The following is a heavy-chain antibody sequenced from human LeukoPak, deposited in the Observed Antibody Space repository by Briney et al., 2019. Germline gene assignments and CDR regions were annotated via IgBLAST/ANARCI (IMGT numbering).Heavy chain of an antibody. J-gene: IGHJ4*02. D-gene: IGHD3-22*01. CDR3: ARDEVSQRGTMIVVAQGY. V-gene: IGHV1-69*05. Sequence: ASVKVSCKASGGTFSSYAISWVRQAPGQGLEWMGRIIPIFGTANYAQKFQGRGTITTDESTSTAYMELSSLRSEDTAVYYCARDEVSQRGTMIVVAQGYWGQGTLVTVSS. CDR1: GGTFSSYA. CDR2: IIPIFGTA.